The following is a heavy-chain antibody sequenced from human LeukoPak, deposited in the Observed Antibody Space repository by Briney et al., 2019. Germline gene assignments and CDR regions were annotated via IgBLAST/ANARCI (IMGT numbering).Heavy chain of an antibody. CDR3: ARTADYYETLDY. D-gene: IGHD3-22*01. Sequence: RPSQTLSLTCGVSGSSISGGDYYWSWIRQHPGKGLEWIGYVSYSGATYYNPSLKSRVSISVDTSKNQFSLKLSSVTAADTAVYYCARTADYYETLDYWGQGSLVTVSS. CDR2: VSYSGAT. J-gene: IGHJ4*02. CDR1: GSSISGGDYY. V-gene: IGHV4-31*11.